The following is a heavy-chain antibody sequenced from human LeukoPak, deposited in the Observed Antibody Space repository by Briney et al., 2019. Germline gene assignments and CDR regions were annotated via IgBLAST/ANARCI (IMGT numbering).Heavy chain of an antibody. CDR3: ARGTLYSGWSYYFDS. CDR2: IYYSGTT. D-gene: IGHD6-19*01. J-gene: IGHJ4*02. Sequence: SETLSLTCTVSGDSIPISTYYWGWVRQPPGTGLEWLGSIYYSGTTKYNPSLKSRVTISVDNSNNKFSLRLSSVTAADTALYYCARGTLYSGWSYYFDSWGQGTLVTVSS. CDR1: GDSIPISTYY. V-gene: IGHV4-39*07.